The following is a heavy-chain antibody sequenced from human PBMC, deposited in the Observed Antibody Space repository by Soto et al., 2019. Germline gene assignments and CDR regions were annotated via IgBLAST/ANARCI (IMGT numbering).Heavy chain of an antibody. CDR1: GGSFSGYY. Sequence: SETLSLTCAVYGGSFSGYYWSWIRQPPGKGLEWIGEINHSGSTNYNPSLKSRVTISVDTSKNQFSLKLSSVTAADTAVYYCATSLYCSSTSCPNKNWFDPWGQGTLVTVSS. V-gene: IGHV4-34*01. D-gene: IGHD2-2*01. CDR3: ATSLYCSSTSCPNKNWFDP. J-gene: IGHJ5*02. CDR2: INHSGST.